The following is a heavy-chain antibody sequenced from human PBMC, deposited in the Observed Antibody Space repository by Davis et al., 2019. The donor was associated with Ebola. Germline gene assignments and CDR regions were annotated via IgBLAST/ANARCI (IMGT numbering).Heavy chain of an antibody. Sequence: GESLKISCAASGFTFSSYWMHWVRQAPGKGLVWVSRINSDGSSTSYADSVKGRFTISRDNAKNTLYLQMNSLRAEDTAVYYCARGAYNWNYARFDYWGQGTLVTVSS. CDR1: GFTFSSYW. J-gene: IGHJ4*02. V-gene: IGHV3-74*01. CDR2: INSDGSST. D-gene: IGHD1-7*01. CDR3: ARGAYNWNYARFDY.